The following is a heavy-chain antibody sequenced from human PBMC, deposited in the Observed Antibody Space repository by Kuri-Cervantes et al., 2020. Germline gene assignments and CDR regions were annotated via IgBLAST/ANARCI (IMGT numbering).Heavy chain of an antibody. CDR3: AKETHFYDYVWGSYRWGEYYFDY. J-gene: IGHJ4*02. D-gene: IGHD3-16*02. CDR1: GFTFSNSG. CDR2: VSWNGSRT. Sequence: GESLKISCAASGFTFSNSGMNWVRQAPGKGLEWVSGVSWNGSRTHYADSVKGRFIISRDNSRNFLYQQMNSLRPEDMAVYYCAKETHFYDYVWGSYRWGEYYFDYWGQGTLVTVSS. V-gene: IGHV3-19*01.